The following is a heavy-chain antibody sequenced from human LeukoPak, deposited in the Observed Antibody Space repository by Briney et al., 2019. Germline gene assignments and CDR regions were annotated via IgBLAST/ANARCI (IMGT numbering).Heavy chain of an antibody. CDR3: AGSTYDNWFDP. J-gene: IGHJ5*02. V-gene: IGHV4-39*01. D-gene: IGHD2-8*01. CDR1: GGSISSSSYY. Sequence: SETLSLTCTVSGGSISSSSYYCGWIRQPPGKGLEWIGSIYHSGSTYYNPSFKSRVTLSVETSKNQFSLKLSSVTAADTAVYYCAGSTYDNWFDPWGQGTLVTVSS. CDR2: IYHSGST.